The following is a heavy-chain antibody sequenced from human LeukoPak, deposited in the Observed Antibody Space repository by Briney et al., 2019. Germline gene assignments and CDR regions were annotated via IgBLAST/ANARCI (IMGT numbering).Heavy chain of an antibody. CDR1: GLTFSSYA. D-gene: IGHD3-10*01. CDR3: TRKSGGSQRKMDDWFDP. CDR2: ISNDGTYK. V-gene: IGHV3-30*04. J-gene: IGHJ5*02. Sequence: GGSLRLSCAASGLTFSSYAMPWVPQAPDKGLEYVAVISNDGTYKYYGASVKDRFTISRDNSKNTLYLQMDSLRSEDTAVYSCTRKSGGSQRKMDDWFDPWGQGTLVIVSS.